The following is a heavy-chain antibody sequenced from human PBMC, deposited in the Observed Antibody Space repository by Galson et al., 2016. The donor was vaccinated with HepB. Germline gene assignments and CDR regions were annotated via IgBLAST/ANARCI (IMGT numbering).Heavy chain of an antibody. V-gene: IGHV1-46*01. J-gene: IGHJ4*02. CDR3: ARSYSSGWSGSLDY. Sequence: SVKVSCKASGYTFTSYYMHWVRQAPGQGLEWMGIINPSGGSTGYAQKFQGRVAMTRDTSTTTVYMELSSLRSEDTAIYYCARSYSSGWSGSLDYWGQGTLVTVSS. CDR1: GYTFTSYY. CDR2: INPSGGST. D-gene: IGHD6-19*01.